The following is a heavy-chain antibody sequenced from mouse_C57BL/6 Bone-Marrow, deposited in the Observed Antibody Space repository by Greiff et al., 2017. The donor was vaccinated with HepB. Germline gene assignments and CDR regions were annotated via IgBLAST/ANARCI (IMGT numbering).Heavy chain of an antibody. D-gene: IGHD1-1*01. CDR2: TDPSDSYT. V-gene: IGHV1-69*01. CDR3: ARYYYGSSYWYFDV. J-gene: IGHJ1*03. Sequence: VQLQQPGAELVMPGASVKLSCKASGYTFTSYWMHWVKQRPGQGLEWIGETDPSDSYTNYNQKFKGKSTLTVDKSSSTAYMQLSSLTSEDSAVYYCARYYYGSSYWYFDVWGTGTTVTVSS. CDR1: GYTFTSYW.